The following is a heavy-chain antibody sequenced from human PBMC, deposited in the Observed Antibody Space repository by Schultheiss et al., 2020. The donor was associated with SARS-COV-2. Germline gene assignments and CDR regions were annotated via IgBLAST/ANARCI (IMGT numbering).Heavy chain of an antibody. CDR1: GYTFTSYA. CDR3: ARGGEGIGLDY. Sequence: ASVKVSCKASGYTFTSYAMHWVRQAPGQRLEWMGWINAGNGNTKYSQRFQDRVTITRDPSATTVYMELSSLRAEDTAVYYCARGGEGIGLDYWGQGTLVTVSS. CDR2: INAGNGNT. J-gene: IGHJ4*02. D-gene: IGHD1-26*01. V-gene: IGHV1-3*01.